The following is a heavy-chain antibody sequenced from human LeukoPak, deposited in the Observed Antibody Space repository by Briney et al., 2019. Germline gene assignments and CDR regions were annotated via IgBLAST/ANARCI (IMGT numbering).Heavy chain of an antibody. CDR3: ARERSSSWGRWFDP. CDR1: GYSISSGYY. V-gene: IGHV4-38-2*02. D-gene: IGHD6-6*01. Sequence: SETLSLTCTVSGYSISSGYYWGWIRQPPGKGLEWIGSIYHSGSTYYNPSLKSRVTISVDTSKNQFSLKLSSVTAADTAVYYCARERSSSWGRWFDPWGQGTLVTVSS. J-gene: IGHJ5*02. CDR2: IYHSGST.